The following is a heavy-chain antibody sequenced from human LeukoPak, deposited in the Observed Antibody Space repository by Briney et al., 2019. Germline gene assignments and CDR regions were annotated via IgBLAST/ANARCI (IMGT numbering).Heavy chain of an antibody. CDR3: ARGLYSSGWYRGEYYFDY. CDR2: MNPNSGIT. J-gene: IGHJ4*02. Sequence: ASVKVSCKASGYTFTSYDINWVRQATGQGLEWMGWMNPNSGITGYAQKFQGRVTMTRNTSISTAYMELSSLRSEDTAVYYCARGLYSSGWYRGEYYFDYWGQGTLVTVSS. D-gene: IGHD6-19*01. CDR1: GYTFTSYD. V-gene: IGHV1-8*01.